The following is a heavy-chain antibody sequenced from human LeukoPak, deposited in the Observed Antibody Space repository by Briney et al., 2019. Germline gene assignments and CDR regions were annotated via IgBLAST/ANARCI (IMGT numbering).Heavy chain of an antibody. CDR3: ARGRWVDYYDSSGYYPEDY. V-gene: IGHV1-46*03. CDR2: INPSGGST. J-gene: IGHJ4*02. D-gene: IGHD3-22*01. Sequence: ASVKVSCKASGYTFTSHYMHWVRQAPGQGLEWMGIINPSGGSTSYAQKFQGRVTMTRDTSTSTVYMELSSLRSEDTAVYYCARGRWVDYYDSSGYYPEDYWGQGTLVTVSS. CDR1: GYTFTSHY.